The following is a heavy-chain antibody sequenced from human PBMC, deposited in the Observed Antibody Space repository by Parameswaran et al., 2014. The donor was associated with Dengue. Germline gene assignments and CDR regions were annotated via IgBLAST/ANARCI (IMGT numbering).Heavy chain of an antibody. J-gene: IGHJ4*02. V-gene: IGHV3-74*01. Sequence: VRQMPGKGLVWVSRINSDGSSTSYADSVKGRFTISRDNAKNTLYLQMNSLRAEDTAVYYCARISYSSSSGFDYWGQGTLVTVSS. CDR3: ARISYSSSSGFDY. D-gene: IGHD6-6*01. CDR2: INSDGSST.